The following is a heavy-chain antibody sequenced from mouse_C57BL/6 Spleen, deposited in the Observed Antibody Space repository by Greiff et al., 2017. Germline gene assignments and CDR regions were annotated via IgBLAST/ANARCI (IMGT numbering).Heavy chain of an antibody. CDR2: SRNKANDYTT. Sequence: EVKLMESGGGLVQSGRSLRLSCATSGFTFSDFYMEWVRQAPGKGLEWIAASRNKANDYTTEYSASVQGRFIVSRDTSQSILYLQMNALRAEDTAIYYCARDADDYVFAYWGQGTLVTVSA. D-gene: IGHD2-4*01. CDR3: ARDADDYVFAY. CDR1: GFTFSDFY. J-gene: IGHJ3*01. V-gene: IGHV7-1*01.